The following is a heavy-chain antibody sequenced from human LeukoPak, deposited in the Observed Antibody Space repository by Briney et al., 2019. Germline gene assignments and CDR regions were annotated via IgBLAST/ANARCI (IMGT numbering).Heavy chain of an antibody. J-gene: IGHJ4*02. CDR3: AREERGPVDY. D-gene: IGHD5-24*01. V-gene: IGHV3-7*01. Sequence: GGSVRLSCAASPFTIRDYWMSWVRQTPGKGLEWVANIKQHGSEKYYVGSVKGRFSISRDNSKNTLYLQMNSLRAEDTAVYYCAREERGPVDYWGQGTLVTVSS. CDR1: PFTIRDYW. CDR2: IKQHGSEK.